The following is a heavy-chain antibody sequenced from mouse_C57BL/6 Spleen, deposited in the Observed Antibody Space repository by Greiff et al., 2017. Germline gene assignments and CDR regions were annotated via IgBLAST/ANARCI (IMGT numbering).Heavy chain of an antibody. V-gene: IGHV1-64*01. J-gene: IGHJ4*01. CDR1: GYTFTSYW. CDR3: ARDPYYRGMDY. CDR2: IHPNSGST. Sequence: QVQLKQPGAELVKPGASVKLSCKASGYTFTSYWMHWVKQRPGQGLEWIGVIHPNSGSTNYNEKFKSKATLTVDKSSSTAYMQLSSLTSEDSAVYYCARDPYYRGMDYWGQGTSVTVSS. D-gene: IGHD2-12*01.